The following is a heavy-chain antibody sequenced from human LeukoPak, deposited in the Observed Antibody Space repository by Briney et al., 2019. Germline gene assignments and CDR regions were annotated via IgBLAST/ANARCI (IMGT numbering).Heavy chain of an antibody. V-gene: IGHV1-46*01. D-gene: IGHD3-22*01. Sequence: ASVKVSCKASGYTFTTYYIHWVRQAPGQGLEWMGIINPSAGSTTYAQKFQGRVTMTRDTSTSTVYMELSSLRSEDTAVYYCARAADSSSTLSSLLYWGQGTLVTVSS. CDR3: ARAADSSSTLSSLLY. CDR2: INPSAGST. J-gene: IGHJ4*02. CDR1: GYTFTTYY.